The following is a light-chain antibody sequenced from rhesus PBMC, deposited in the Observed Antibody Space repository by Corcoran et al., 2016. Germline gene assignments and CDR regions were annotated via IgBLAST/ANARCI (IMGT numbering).Light chain of an antibody. CDR1: QNIYSN. J-gene: IGKJ2*01. V-gene: IGKV1S12*01. Sequence: DIQMTQSPSALSASVGDRVTISCRASQNIYSNLAWYQQNPGKAPNLLIYAASSLQTGIPSRFSGSGSGTDFTLTISSLQPEDSAAYYCQHYYDNPYSFGQGTKVEIK. CDR3: QHYYDNPYS. CDR2: AAS.